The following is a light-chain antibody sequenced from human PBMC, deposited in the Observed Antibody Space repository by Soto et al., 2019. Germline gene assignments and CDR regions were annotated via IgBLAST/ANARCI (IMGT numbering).Light chain of an antibody. CDR2: DTS. J-gene: IGKJ3*01. Sequence: EILLTQSPATLSLSPGERATLSCRASQSVSSYLAWYQQKPGQAPRLLIYDTSKRATGIPARFSGSGSGTDFPLTISSLEPEDFAVYYCQQRTNWPRSFTFGPGTKVDIK. CDR3: QQRTNWPRSFT. CDR1: QSVSSY. V-gene: IGKV3-11*01.